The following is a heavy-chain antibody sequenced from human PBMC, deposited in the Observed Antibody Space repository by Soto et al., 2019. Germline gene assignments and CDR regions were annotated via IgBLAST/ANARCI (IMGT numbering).Heavy chain of an antibody. D-gene: IGHD4-4*01. CDR2: IYYSGNS. CDR1: GGPINYYY. Sequence: SETLSLTCTVSGGPINYYYWSWIRQPPGEGLERIGYIYYSGNSNYNPSLKSRVTMSVDTSKSQLSLKLSSVTAAYTAVYYCRRGGARDYIDYCYYVFDVWGQATMVTVSS. J-gene: IGHJ6*02. V-gene: IGHV4-59*01. CDR3: RRGGARDYIDYCYYVFDV.